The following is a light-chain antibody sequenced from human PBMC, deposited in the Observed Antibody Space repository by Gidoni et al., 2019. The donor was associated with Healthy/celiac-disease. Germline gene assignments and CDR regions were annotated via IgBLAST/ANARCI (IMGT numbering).Light chain of an antibody. V-gene: IGKV4-1*01. CDR3: QQYYSTPLT. CDR2: WAS. J-gene: IGKJ2*01. Sequence: DIVMTSSPDSLAVSLCERATINCKSSQSVLYSSNNKNYLAWYQQKPGQPPKLLIYWASTRESGVPDRFSGSGSGTDFTLTISSLQAEDVAVYYCQQYYSTPLTFGQGTKLEIK. CDR1: QSVLYSSNNKNY.